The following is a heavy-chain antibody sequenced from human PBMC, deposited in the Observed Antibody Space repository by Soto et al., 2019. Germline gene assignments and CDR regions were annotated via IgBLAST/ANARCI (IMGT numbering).Heavy chain of an antibody. Sequence: PGRSLRLSCAASVLTFSSYSMNWVRQAPGKGLEWVSSISSSSSYIYYADSVKGRFTISRDNAKNSLYLQMNSLRAEDTAVYYCARDRETGALDYWGQGTLVTVSS. J-gene: IGHJ4*02. CDR1: VLTFSSYS. CDR2: ISSSSSYI. V-gene: IGHV3-21*01. CDR3: ARDRETGALDY. D-gene: IGHD7-27*01.